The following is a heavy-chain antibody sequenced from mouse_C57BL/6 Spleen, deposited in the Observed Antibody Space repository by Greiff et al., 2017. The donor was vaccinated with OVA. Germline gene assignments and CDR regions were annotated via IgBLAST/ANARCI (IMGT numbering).Heavy chain of an antibody. CDR3: ARERYGYERRVCFDY. V-gene: IGHV1-52*01. J-gene: IGHJ2*01. CDR1: GYTFTRYW. Sequence: VQLQQPGAELVRPGSSVKLSCKASGYTFTRYWMHWVKQRPIQGLEWIGNIDPSASETHYNQKFKDKATLTVDKSSSTAYMQLSSLTSEDSAVYDGARERYGYERRVCFDYWGQGTTLTVSS. D-gene: IGHD2-2*01. CDR2: IDPSASET.